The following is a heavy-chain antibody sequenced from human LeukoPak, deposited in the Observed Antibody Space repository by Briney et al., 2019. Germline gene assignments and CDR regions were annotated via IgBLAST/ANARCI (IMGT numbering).Heavy chain of an antibody. V-gene: IGHV4-4*07. CDR1: GGSISSYF. J-gene: IGHJ3*02. CDR2: IYSSGSF. CDR3: ARSGGSSSGSLCLWYSDI. D-gene: IGHD6-19*01. Sequence: PTETLSLTCTVSGGSISSYFWTWIRQPAGRGLEWIGHIYSSGSFKYNPSLKSRVTMSIDTSKNQLSLKLNSVTAADTAVYYCARSGGSSSGSLCLWYSDIWGQGTMVTVSS.